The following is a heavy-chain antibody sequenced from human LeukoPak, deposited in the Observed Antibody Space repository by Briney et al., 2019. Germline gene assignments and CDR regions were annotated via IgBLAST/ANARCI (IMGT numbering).Heavy chain of an antibody. J-gene: IGHJ4*02. CDR1: GFTVSSNY. V-gene: IGHV3-66*01. CDR2: IYSGGST. Sequence: GGSLRLSCAASGFTVSSNYMSWVRQAPGKGLEWVSVIYSGGSTYYADSVKGRFTISRDNSKNTLYLQMNSLRAEDTAVYYCARETSSRYFDYWGQGTLVTVSS. CDR3: ARETSSRYFDY.